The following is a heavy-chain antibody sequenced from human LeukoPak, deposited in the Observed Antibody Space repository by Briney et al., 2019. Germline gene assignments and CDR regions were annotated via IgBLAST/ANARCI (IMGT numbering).Heavy chain of an antibody. Sequence: PSETLSLTCNVSGDSISSYYWSWIRQPPGKGLEWIGYIYYSGSTNYNPSLKSRVTISVDTSKNQFSLKLTSMTAADTAVYYCARHTSMAHFDYWGQGTLVTVSS. CDR3: ARHTSMAHFDY. CDR1: GDSISSYY. D-gene: IGHD1-1*01. V-gene: IGHV4-59*08. J-gene: IGHJ4*02. CDR2: IYYSGST.